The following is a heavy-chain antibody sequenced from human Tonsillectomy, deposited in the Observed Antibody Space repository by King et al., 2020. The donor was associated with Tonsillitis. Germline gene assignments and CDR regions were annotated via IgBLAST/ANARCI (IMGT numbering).Heavy chain of an antibody. CDR1: GGSISSGGYY. CDR2: IYYSGST. Sequence: QLQESGPGLVKPSQTLSLTCTVSGGSISSGGYYWSWIRQHPGKGLEWIGYIYYSGSTHYNPSLKSRVTITVDTSKNQFSLKLSSVTAADTAVYYCARAGVSSVVLDNYNFYGMDIWGQGTTVTVSS. D-gene: IGHD2-15*01. J-gene: IGHJ6*02. CDR3: ARAGVSSVVLDNYNFYGMDI. V-gene: IGHV4-31*03.